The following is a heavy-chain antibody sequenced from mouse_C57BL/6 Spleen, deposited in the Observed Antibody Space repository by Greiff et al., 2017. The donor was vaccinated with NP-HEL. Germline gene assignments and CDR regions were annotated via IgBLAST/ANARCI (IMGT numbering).Heavy chain of an antibody. J-gene: IGHJ2*01. CDR2: IYPGDGDT. D-gene: IGHD1-1*01. Sequence: QVQLKESGAELVKPGASVKISCKASGYAFSSYWMNWVKQRPGKGLEWIGQIYPGDGDTNYNGKFKGKATLTADKSSSTAYMQLSSLTSEDSAVYFCARSGDYPLRGYFDYWGQGTTLTVSS. CDR1: GYAFSSYW. CDR3: ARSGDYPLRGYFDY. V-gene: IGHV1-80*01.